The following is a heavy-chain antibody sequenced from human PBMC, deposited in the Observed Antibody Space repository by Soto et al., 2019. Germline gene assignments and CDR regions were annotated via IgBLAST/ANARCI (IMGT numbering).Heavy chain of an antibody. V-gene: IGHV4-39*07. CDR3: ARAGYYYDSSGYKTMLFDY. Sequence: SETLSLTCTVSGGSINSNNYYWAWIRQPPGKGLAWIASIYYDGSTYYNPSLKSRVTISVDTSKNQFSLKLSSVTAADTAVYYCARAGYYYDSSGYKTMLFDYWGQGTLVTVSS. CDR2: IYYDGST. D-gene: IGHD3-22*01. CDR1: GGSINSNNYY. J-gene: IGHJ4*02.